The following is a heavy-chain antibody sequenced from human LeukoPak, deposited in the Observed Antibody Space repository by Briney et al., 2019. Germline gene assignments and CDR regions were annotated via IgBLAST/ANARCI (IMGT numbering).Heavy chain of an antibody. CDR1: GFTFSSYG. J-gene: IGHJ4*02. Sequence: GGSLRLSCAASGFTFSSYGMHWVRQAPGKGLEWVAFIRYDGSNKYYAESVQGRFTITRNNSMNTLYLQMNSLRAEDTAVYYCAKDKMWQQPGNPYYFWYWGQGTLVTVSS. CDR2: IRYDGSNK. D-gene: IGHD6-13*01. V-gene: IGHV3-30*02. CDR3: AKDKMWQQPGNPYYFWY.